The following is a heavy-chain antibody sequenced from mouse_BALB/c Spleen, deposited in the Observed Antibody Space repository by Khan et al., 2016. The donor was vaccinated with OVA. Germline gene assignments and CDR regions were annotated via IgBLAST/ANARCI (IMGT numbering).Heavy chain of an antibody. CDR1: GFNIKDYY. CDR2: IDPENGNT. Sequence: VQLQQSGTELVRPGASVRLSCTASGFNIKDYYIHWVKQRPDQGLEWIGWIDPENGNTVYDPKFQGKASITADTSSDTAYLQLSSLTSEDTAVXYCPRSILLCFDYWGQGTTLTVSS. CDR3: PRSILLCFDY. J-gene: IGHJ2*01. D-gene: IGHD6-2*01. V-gene: IGHV14-1*02.